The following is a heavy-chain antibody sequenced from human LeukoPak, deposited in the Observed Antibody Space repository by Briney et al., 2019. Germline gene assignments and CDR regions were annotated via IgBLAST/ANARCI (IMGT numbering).Heavy chain of an antibody. Sequence: SETLSLTCTVSGGSISSGSYHWIWIRQPAGKGLEWIGHIYTSGSTNYNPSLRSRVTISVDTSKNQFSLKLSSVTAADTAVYYCARVVARFGSYSYDYWGQGTLVTVSS. V-gene: IGHV4-61*09. CDR3: ARVVARFGSYSYDY. CDR2: IYTSGST. CDR1: GGSISSGSYH. J-gene: IGHJ4*02. D-gene: IGHD1-26*01.